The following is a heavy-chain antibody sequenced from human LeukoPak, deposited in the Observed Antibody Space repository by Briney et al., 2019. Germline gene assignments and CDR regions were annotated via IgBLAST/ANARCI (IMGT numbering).Heavy chain of an antibody. J-gene: IGHJ6*03. CDR2: IWYDGSNK. CDR1: GLTFSSYG. D-gene: IGHD1-26*01. Sequence: GGSLRLSCAAPGLTFSSYGMHWVRQAPGKGLEWVAVIWYDGSNKYYADSVKGRFTISRDNSKNTLYLQMNSLRAEDTAVYYCAFAGSGTLDYMDVWGKGTTVTVSS. V-gene: IGHV3-33*01. CDR3: AFAGSGTLDYMDV.